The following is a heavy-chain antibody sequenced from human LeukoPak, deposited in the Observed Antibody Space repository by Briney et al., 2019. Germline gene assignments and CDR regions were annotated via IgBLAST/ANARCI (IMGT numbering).Heavy chain of an antibody. J-gene: IGHJ4*02. D-gene: IGHD3-22*01. CDR3: AKDGLDYYDSSGYYHDKDY. CDR2: IDSDGSTT. CDR1: GFTFSSYW. Sequence: GGSLRLSCAASGFTFSSYWMHWVRQAPGKGLVWVSRIDSDGSTTSYADSVKGRFTISRDNSKNTLYLQMNSLRAEDTAVYYCAKDGLDYYDSSGYYHDKDYWGQGTLVTVSS. V-gene: IGHV3-74*01.